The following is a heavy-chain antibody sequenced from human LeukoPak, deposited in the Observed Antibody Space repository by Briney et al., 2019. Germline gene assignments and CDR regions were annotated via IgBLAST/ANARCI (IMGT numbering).Heavy chain of an antibody. CDR3: ARQKYLRGPDVEYFDY. D-gene: IGHD5/OR15-5a*01. Sequence: GGSLRLSCTVSGFTVSSDSMSWVRQAPGKGLEWVSFIYSGGSTHYSDSVKGRFTISRDNSKNTLYLQMNSLRAEDTAVYYCARQKYLRGPDVEYFDYWGQGTLVTVSS. CDR2: IYSGGST. J-gene: IGHJ4*02. V-gene: IGHV3-66*04. CDR1: GFTVSSDS.